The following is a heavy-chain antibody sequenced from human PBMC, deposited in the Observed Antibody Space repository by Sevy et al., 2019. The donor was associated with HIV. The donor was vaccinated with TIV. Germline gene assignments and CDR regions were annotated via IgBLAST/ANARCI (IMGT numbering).Heavy chain of an antibody. V-gene: IGHV3-23*01. D-gene: IGHD6-13*01. Sequence: GGSLRLSCAASGFTFSNYAMSWVRQAPGKGLEWVSGISGSGGSTYYADSLKGRFTISRDNSKNTLYLQMNSLRAEDTAVYYCAKDLDVAATGRYYFDNWGQGTLVTVSS. CDR3: AKDLDVAATGRYYFDN. J-gene: IGHJ4*02. CDR2: ISGSGGST. CDR1: GFTFSNYA.